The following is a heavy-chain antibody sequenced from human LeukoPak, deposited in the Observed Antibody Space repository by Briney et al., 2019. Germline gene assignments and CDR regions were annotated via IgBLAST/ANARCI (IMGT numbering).Heavy chain of an antibody. D-gene: IGHD3-10*01. CDR1: GGSFSGYY. V-gene: IGHV4-34*01. Sequence: SETLSLTCAVYGGSFSGYYWSWIRQPPGKGLEWIGEINHSGSTNYNPSLKSRVTISVDTSKNQFSLKLSSVTAADTAVYYCASGPYGSGRSWGQGTLVTVSS. CDR3: ASGPYGSGRS. J-gene: IGHJ5*02. CDR2: INHSGST.